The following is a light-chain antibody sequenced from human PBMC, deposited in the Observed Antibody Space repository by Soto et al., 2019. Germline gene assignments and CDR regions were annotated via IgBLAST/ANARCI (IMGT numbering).Light chain of an antibody. V-gene: IGKV3-15*01. CDR1: QSIDDK. Sequence: ILMTQPPATLSVSPGERATLSCRAGQSIDDKLAWYQQRPGKAPRLLIYATSTRVAGIPARFSGSGSGTEFTLTISALQSEDFGIYYCQQYKSWRTFGQGTKVDIK. CDR2: ATS. J-gene: IGKJ1*01. CDR3: QQYKSWRT.